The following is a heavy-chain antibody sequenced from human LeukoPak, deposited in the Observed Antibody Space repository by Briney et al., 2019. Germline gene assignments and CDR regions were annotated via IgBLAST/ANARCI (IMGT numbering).Heavy chain of an antibody. V-gene: IGHV1-2*02. Sequence: ASVKVSCKASGYTFTDYYMHWVRQAPGQGLEWMGWINPNSGGTNYAKKFQGRGTMTRDTSISTAYMELSRLRSDDTAVYYCARTWYSSSWYYFDYWGQGTLVTVSS. D-gene: IGHD6-13*01. J-gene: IGHJ4*02. CDR1: GYTFTDYY. CDR2: INPNSGGT. CDR3: ARTWYSSSWYYFDY.